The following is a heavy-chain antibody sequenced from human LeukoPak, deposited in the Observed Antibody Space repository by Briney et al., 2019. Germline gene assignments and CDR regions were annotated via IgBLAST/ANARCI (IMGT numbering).Heavy chain of an antibody. Sequence: GGSLRLSCAPSGFSFDDFAMSWVRQAPGRGLEWVSGVTASGDDRGYVDSVKGRFTVSRDNAKNSLYLDMDSLRAEDTALYYCARELRFWAEVASSRGPADYWGQGTLVTVSS. J-gene: IGHJ4*02. CDR2: VTASGDDR. CDR3: ARELRFWAEVASSRGPADY. V-gene: IGHV3-20*04. CDR1: GFSFDDFA. D-gene: IGHD3/OR15-3a*01.